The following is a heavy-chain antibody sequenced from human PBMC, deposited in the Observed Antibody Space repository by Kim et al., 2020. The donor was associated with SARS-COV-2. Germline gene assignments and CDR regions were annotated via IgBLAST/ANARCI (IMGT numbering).Heavy chain of an antibody. Sequence: VKGRVTISRDNSTNTLYLQMNALRADDAAVYYCAKVLYGSGTYYPYGMDVWGQGTTVTVSS. J-gene: IGHJ6*02. V-gene: IGHV3-23*01. CDR3: AKVLYGSGTYYPYGMDV. D-gene: IGHD3-10*01.